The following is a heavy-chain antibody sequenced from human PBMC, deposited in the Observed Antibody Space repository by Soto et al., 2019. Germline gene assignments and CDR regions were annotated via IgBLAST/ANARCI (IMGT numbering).Heavy chain of an antibody. J-gene: IGHJ3*02. CDR1: GGTFSSYA. CDR2: IIPIFGTA. D-gene: IGHD3-22*01. CDR3: ARVSRYYDSSGYPNAFDI. Sequence: SVKVSCKASGGTFSSYAISWVRQAPGQGLEWMGGIIPIFGTANYAQKFQGRVTITADESTSTAYMELSSLRSEDTAVYYCARVSRYYDSSGYPNAFDIWGQGTMVTVSS. V-gene: IGHV1-69*13.